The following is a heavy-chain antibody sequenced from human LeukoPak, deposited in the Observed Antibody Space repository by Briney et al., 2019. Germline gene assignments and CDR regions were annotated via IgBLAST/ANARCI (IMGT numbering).Heavy chain of an antibody. V-gene: IGHV3-15*01. CDR1: GFTFSNAW. J-gene: IGHJ4*02. Sequence: GGSLRLSCTTSGFTFSNAWMSWVRQAPGKGLEWVGRISTKTDGGTTDYAPPVKGRFTISRDDSKNTLYLQMNSLKTEDTAVYYCIKSSGDWHWGQGTLVTVSS. D-gene: IGHD2-21*02. CDR3: IKSSGDWH. CDR2: ISTKTDGGTT.